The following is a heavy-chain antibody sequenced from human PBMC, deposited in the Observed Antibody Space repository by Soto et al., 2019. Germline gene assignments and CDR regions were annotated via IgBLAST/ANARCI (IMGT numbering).Heavy chain of an antibody. D-gene: IGHD2-2*01. CDR2: IIPIFGIA. CDR3: AREDTDRETGLVPAAIDGMDV. CDR1: GGTFSRYS. V-gene: IGHV1-69*08. Sequence: QVQLVQSGAEVKKPGSSVKVSCKASGGTFSRYSITWVRQAPGHGLEWIGRIIPIFGIASYAQKFQGRVTITADESTSTAYMELSSLRSDDTAVYYCAREDTDRETGLVPAAIDGMDVGGQGTTVTVSS. J-gene: IGHJ6*02.